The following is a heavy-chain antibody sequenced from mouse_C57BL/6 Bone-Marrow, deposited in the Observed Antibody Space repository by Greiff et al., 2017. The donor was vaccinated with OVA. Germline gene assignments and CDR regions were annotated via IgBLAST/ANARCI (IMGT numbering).Heavy chain of an antibody. CDR3: ARGGGYYLYYAMDY. CDR1: GYSFTDYN. V-gene: IGHV1-39*01. CDR2: INPNYGTT. J-gene: IGHJ4*01. Sequence: VQLQQSGPELVKPGASVKISCKASGYSFTDYNMNWVKQSNGKSLEWIGVINPNYGTTSYNQKFKGKATLTVDQSSSTAYMQLNSLTSEDSAVYDGARGGGYYLYYAMDYWGQGTSVTVSS. D-gene: IGHD2-3*01.